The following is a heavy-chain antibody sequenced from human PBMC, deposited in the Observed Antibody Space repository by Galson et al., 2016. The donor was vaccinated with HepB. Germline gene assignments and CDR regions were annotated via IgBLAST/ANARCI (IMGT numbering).Heavy chain of an antibody. D-gene: IGHD2-2*01. J-gene: IGHJ3*02. CDR3: ARDMGYCSTTSCYVIAFDM. V-gene: IGHV7-4-1*02. CDR2: INTNTGKS. CDR1: GYTVTTYA. Sequence: SVKVSCKASGYTVTTYAMNWVRQAPGQGLEWMGWINTNTGKSTYAQGFTGRFVFSLDTSVSTAYLQISGLKAEDTALYYCARDMGYCSTTSCYVIAFDMWGQGTMITVSA.